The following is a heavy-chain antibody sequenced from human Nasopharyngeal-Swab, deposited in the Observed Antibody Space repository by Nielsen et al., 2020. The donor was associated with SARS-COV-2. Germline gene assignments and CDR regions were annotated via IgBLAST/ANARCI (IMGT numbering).Heavy chain of an antibody. Sequence: GGSLRLSCKGSGYSFTSYWIGWVRQMPGKGLEWMGIIYPGDSDTRYSPSFQGQVTISADKSISTAYLQWSSLKASDTAMYYCARQLMSTFGGVIVTGAFDIWGQGTMVTVSS. CDR2: IYPGDSDT. CDR3: ARQLMSTFGGVIVTGAFDI. D-gene: IGHD3-16*02. V-gene: IGHV5-51*01. CDR1: GYSFTSYW. J-gene: IGHJ3*02.